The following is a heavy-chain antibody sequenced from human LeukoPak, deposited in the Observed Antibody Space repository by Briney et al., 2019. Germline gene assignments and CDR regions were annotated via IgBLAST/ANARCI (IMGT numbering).Heavy chain of an antibody. CDR3: SRVGSSGWPNYFDS. Sequence: GGSLRLSCAASGFTFSSYDMHWVRQATGKGLEWVSVFGTSGDTYYAGSVKGRFTISRENAKNSLYLQMNSLTAGDTAVYFCSRVGSSGWPNYFDSWGQGTLVTVSS. CDR1: GFTFSSYD. D-gene: IGHD6-19*01. J-gene: IGHJ4*02. CDR2: FGTSGDT. V-gene: IGHV3-13*04.